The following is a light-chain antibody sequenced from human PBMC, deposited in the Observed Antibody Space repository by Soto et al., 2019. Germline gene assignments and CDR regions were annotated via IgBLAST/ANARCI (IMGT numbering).Light chain of an antibody. V-gene: IGLV2-14*01. CDR1: DDNIGRFDF. CDR2: EVR. J-gene: IGLJ1*01. CDR3: SSHATTARRL. Sequence: QSVLTQPASVSGSPGQSITISCTGTDDNIGRFDFVSWYQQHRDKAPKLLIYEVRKRPSGVSDRFSASKSGNTASLTISGLQAEDEGDYYCSSHATTARRLFGTGTKGTVL.